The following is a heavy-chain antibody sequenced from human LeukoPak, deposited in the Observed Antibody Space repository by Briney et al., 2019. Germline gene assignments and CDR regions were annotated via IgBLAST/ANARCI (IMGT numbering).Heavy chain of an antibody. CDR1: GYTFTNYA. CDR3: ARDRYLWFGELLYPGYYYYYYMDV. CDR2: SNAGNGNT. Sequence: ASVKVSCKASGYTFTNYAIHWVRQAPGQRLEWMGWSNAGNGNTKYSQEFQGRVTITRDTSASTAYMELRSLRSDDTAVYYCARDRYLWFGELLYPGYYYYYYMDVWGKGTTVTISS. D-gene: IGHD3-10*01. V-gene: IGHV1-3*02. J-gene: IGHJ6*03.